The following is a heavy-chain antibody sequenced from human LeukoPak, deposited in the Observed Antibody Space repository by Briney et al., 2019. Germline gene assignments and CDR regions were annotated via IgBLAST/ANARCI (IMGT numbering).Heavy chain of an antibody. J-gene: IGHJ4*02. CDR2: ISPYNGNT. CDR1: GYTFTSYG. Sequence: GASVKVSCRASGYTFTSYGISWVRQAPGQGLEWMGWISPYNGNTNYAQKLQGRVTMTTDTSTTTAYMELRSLRSDDTAVYYCAREMATIVNQFDYWGQGTLVTVSS. V-gene: IGHV1-18*01. D-gene: IGHD5-24*01. CDR3: AREMATIVNQFDY.